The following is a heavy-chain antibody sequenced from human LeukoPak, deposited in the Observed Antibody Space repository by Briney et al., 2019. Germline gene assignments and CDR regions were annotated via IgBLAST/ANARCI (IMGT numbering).Heavy chain of an antibody. Sequence: ASVKVSCKASGYTFTSYAMHWVRQAPGQRLEWTGWINAGNGNTKYSQKFQGRVTITRDTSASTAYMELSSLRSEDTAVYYCAGGIAVAAPFDYWGQGTLVTVSS. CDR1: GYTFTSYA. CDR2: INAGNGNT. D-gene: IGHD6-19*01. V-gene: IGHV1-3*01. J-gene: IGHJ4*02. CDR3: AGGIAVAAPFDY.